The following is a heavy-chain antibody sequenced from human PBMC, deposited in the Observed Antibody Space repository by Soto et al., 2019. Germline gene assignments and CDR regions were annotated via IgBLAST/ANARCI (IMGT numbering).Heavy chain of an antibody. D-gene: IGHD1-7*01. Sequence: SVKVSCKASGGTFSSYAISWVRQAPGQGLEWMGGIIPIFGTANYAQKFQGRVTITADESTSTAYMELSSLRSEDTAVYYCASVLELHYYYGMDVWGQGTTVTVSS. J-gene: IGHJ6*02. CDR1: GGTFSSYA. CDR2: IIPIFGTA. CDR3: ASVLELHYYYGMDV. V-gene: IGHV1-69*13.